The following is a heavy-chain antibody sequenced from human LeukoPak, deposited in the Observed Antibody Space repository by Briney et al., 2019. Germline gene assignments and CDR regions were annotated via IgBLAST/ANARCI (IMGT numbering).Heavy chain of an antibody. CDR3: ARDNNIVVVPAAIRLELGY. D-gene: IGHD2-2*02. V-gene: IGHV1-2*02. CDR1: GYTFTGYY. J-gene: IGHJ4*02. Sequence: GASVKVSCKASGYTFTGYYMHWVRQAPGQGLEWMGWINPNSGGTNYAQKFQGRVTMTRDASISTAYMELSRLRSDDTAVYYCARDNNIVVVPAAIRLELGYWGQGTLVTVSS. CDR2: INPNSGGT.